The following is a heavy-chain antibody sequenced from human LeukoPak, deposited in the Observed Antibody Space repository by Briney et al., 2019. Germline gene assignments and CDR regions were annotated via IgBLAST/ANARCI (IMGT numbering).Heavy chain of an antibody. CDR1: GFTFSSYG. J-gene: IGHJ4*02. D-gene: IGHD5-18*01. V-gene: IGHV3-30*02. CDR2: IRYDGSNK. Sequence: GGSLRLSCAASGFTFSSYGMHWVRQAPGKGLGWVAFIRYDGSNKYYADSVKGRFTISRDNSKNTLYLQMNSLRAEDTAVYYCARGGAWIQLWLPSPYFDYWGQGTLVTVSS. CDR3: ARGGAWIQLWLPSPYFDY.